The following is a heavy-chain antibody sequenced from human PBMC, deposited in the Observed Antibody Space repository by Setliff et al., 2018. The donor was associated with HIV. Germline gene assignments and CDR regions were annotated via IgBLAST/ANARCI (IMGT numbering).Heavy chain of an antibody. Sequence: SETLSLTCTVSGDSISSYYWSWIRQPPGKGLEWIGSIYYSGSTYYNPSLKSRLTITQHTSKNHFSLSLSSVTAADTAVYYCARSPPTTFWSGYTYYYYMDVWGKGTTVTVS. CDR3: ARSPPTTFWSGYTYYYYMDV. CDR1: GDSISSYY. D-gene: IGHD3-3*01. CDR2: IYYSGST. J-gene: IGHJ6*03. V-gene: IGHV4-39*02.